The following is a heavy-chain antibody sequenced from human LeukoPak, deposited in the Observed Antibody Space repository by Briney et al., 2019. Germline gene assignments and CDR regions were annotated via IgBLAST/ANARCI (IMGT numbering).Heavy chain of an antibody. V-gene: IGHV1-18*01. CDR2: ISAYNGNT. CDR1: GYTFTSYG. D-gene: IGHD2-2*01. CDR3: ARAGRVVVPAAYCYYGMDV. J-gene: IGHJ6*02. Sequence: ASVKVSCKASGYTFTSYGISWVRQAPGQGLEWMGWISAYNGNTNYAQKLQGRVTMTTDTSTSTAYMELRSLRSDDTAVYYCARAGRVVVPAAYCYYGMDVWGQGTTVTVSS.